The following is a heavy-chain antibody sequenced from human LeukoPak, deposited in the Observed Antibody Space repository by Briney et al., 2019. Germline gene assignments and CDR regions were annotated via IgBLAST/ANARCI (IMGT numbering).Heavy chain of an antibody. D-gene: IGHD6-19*01. Sequence: QAGGSLRLSCAASGFTFSSYAMSWVRQAPGKGLEWVSAISGSGGSTYYADSVKGRFTISRDNSKNTLYLQMNSLRAEDTAVYYCARDGVAVAGTPRDLDYWGQGTLVTVSS. CDR2: ISGSGGST. J-gene: IGHJ4*02. V-gene: IGHV3-23*01. CDR1: GFTFSSYA. CDR3: ARDGVAVAGTPRDLDY.